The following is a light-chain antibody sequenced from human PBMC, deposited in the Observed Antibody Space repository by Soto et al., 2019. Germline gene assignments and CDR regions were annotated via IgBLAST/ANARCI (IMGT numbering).Light chain of an antibody. CDR3: QHYYGTSPIT. J-gene: IGKJ5*01. Sequence: VLTQSPGTLSLSPGERATLAGRSSQSVSIRLAWYQHKSGQAPRLLISGASSRATGIPDRFSGSGSGTDFTLTISRLEPEDFALYYCQHYYGTSPITFGQGTRLEIK. CDR1: QSVSIR. V-gene: IGKV3-20*01. CDR2: GAS.